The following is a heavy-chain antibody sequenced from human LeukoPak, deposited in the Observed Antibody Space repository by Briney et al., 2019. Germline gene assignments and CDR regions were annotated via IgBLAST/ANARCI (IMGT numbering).Heavy chain of an antibody. CDR3: AKSGGYGLIDY. V-gene: IGHV4-59*05. CDR1: GGSFSGYY. J-gene: IGHJ4*01. D-gene: IGHD1-26*01. Sequence: SETLSLTCAVYGGSFSGYYWSWIRQPPGKGLEWIGSIYYSGSTYYNSSLKSRVTISIDTSKNQVSLNLTSMTAADTAVYYCAKSGGYGLIDYWGQGTLVTVSS. CDR2: IYYSGST.